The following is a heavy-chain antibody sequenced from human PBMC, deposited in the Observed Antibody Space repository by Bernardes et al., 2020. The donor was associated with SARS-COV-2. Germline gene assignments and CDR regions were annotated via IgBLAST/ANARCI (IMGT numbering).Heavy chain of an antibody. D-gene: IGHD4-4*01. Sequence: GSLRLSCAASGFTFSSYWMHWVRQAPGKGLVWVSRINSDGSSTSYADSVKGRFTISRDNAKNTLYLQMNSLRAEDTAVYYCARVPTVTLYYYYYYMDVWGKGTTVTVSS. V-gene: IGHV3-74*01. CDR3: ARVPTVTLYYYYYYMDV. CDR2: INSDGSST. J-gene: IGHJ6*03. CDR1: GFTFSSYW.